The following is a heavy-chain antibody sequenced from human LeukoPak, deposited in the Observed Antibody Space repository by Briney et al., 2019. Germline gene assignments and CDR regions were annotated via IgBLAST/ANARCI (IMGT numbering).Heavy chain of an antibody. CDR3: ARDPKFGY. CDR2: ISYDGSNK. V-gene: IGHV3-30*04. J-gene: IGHJ4*02. CDR1: GFTFSSYA. Sequence: GGSLRLSCAASGFTFSSYAMHWVRQAPGKGLEWVAVISYDGSNKYYADSVKGRFTISRDNSKNTLYLQMNSLRAEDTAVYYCARDPKFGYWGQGTLVTVSS.